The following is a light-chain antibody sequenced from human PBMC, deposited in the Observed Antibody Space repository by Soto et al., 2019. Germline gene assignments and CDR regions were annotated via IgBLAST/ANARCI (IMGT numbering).Light chain of an antibody. CDR3: QQYNSYPYT. J-gene: IGKJ2*01. CDR2: KAS. V-gene: IGKV1-5*03. CDR1: QSISSW. Sequence: DIQMTQSPSTLSASVGDRVTITCRACQSISSWLAWYQQKPGKAPKLLIYKASSLESGVPSRFSGSGSGTEFTLTINSLQPDDFATYYCQQYNSYPYTFGQGTKLKIK.